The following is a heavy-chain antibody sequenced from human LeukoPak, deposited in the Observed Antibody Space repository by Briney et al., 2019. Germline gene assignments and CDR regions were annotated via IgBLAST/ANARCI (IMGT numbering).Heavy chain of an antibody. J-gene: IGHJ4*02. CDR1: GFTFSNFA. D-gene: IGHD4-17*01. CDR3: AREGGTTVMSDYGDLDY. Sequence: GGSLRLSCAASGFTFSNFAMTWVRQAPGKGLEWVSSIVGSSSTYYADSLKGRFTISRDNAKNSLYLQMNSLRAEDTAVYYCAREGGTTVMSDYGDLDYWGQGTLVTVSP. CDR2: IVGSSST. V-gene: IGHV3-69-1*02.